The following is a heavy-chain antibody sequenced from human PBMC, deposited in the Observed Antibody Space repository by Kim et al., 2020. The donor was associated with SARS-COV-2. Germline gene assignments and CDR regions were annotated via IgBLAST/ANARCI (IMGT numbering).Heavy chain of an antibody. CDR1: GFSFSDYY. CDR2: ISSTSGTTI. CDR3: ARRGYSGYDPAYVPNYYYYMDV. J-gene: IGHJ6*03. Sequence: GGSLRLSCAASGFSFSDYYMTWIRQPPGKGLEWVSFISSTSGTTIYYADSVKGRFTISRDNAKNSLYLQMNSLRAEDTAVYYCARRGYSGYDPAYVPNYYYYMDVWGKGTTVTVSS. V-gene: IGHV3-11*01. D-gene: IGHD5-12*01.